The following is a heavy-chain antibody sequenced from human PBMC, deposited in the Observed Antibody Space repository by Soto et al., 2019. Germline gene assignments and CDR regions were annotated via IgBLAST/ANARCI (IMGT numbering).Heavy chain of an antibody. Sequence: SETLSLTCSVSGGSISGSYWSWIRQSPGKGLEWLGYVYYTGSTNYSPSLRSRVSISVDTSKNEFSLRLSSVTAADTAVYFCARGWGGPYYFDTWGQGTLVTVSS. J-gene: IGHJ4*02. D-gene: IGHD3-16*01. CDR1: GGSISGSY. CDR3: ARGWGGPYYFDT. CDR2: VYYTGST. V-gene: IGHV4-59*01.